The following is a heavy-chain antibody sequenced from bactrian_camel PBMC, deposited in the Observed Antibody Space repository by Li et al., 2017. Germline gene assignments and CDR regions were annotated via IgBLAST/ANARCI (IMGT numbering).Heavy chain of an antibody. CDR1: GFKLPNLC. CDR3: AADNIACGLVNRDYRY. D-gene: IGHD6*01. J-gene: IGHJ4*01. V-gene: IGHV3S1*01. CDR2: IHTKIGT. Sequence: HVQLVESGGGSVQAGGSLTLSCVVSGFKLPNLCMGWIRQAPGQEREGVASIHTKIGTTYADFVKGRFTISKDNAKNTLYLQMNSLKPGDTAMYYCAADNIACGLVNRDYRYYGQGTQVTVS.